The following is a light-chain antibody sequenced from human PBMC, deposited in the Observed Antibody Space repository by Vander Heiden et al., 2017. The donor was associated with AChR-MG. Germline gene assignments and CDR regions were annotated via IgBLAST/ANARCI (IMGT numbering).Light chain of an antibody. CDR2: EVI. CDR3: SSYAGTNAVI. Sequence: QYALTQPPSASGSPGQSVTISCTGTSSDVGRYNYVSWYQQYPGKPPKLMIYEVIKRPSGVPHRFSGSKSGNTASLTVSGLQTEDEADYYCSSYAGTNAVIFGGGTKLTVL. CDR1: SSDVGRYNY. J-gene: IGLJ2*01. V-gene: IGLV2-8*01.